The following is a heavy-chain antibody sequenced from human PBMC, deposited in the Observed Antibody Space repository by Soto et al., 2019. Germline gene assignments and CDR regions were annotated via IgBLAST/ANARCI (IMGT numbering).Heavy chain of an antibody. V-gene: IGHV3-23*01. D-gene: IGHD4-17*01. J-gene: IGHJ4*02. CDR3: AKDHAWGRRVTTRFDY. Sequence: EVQLLESGGNLVQPGGSVRLSCAASGFTFSTYGRTWVRQAPGKGLEWVSSISDSGDSTYYADSVKGRFTISRDNSKNTLFLQMNSLRAEDTAVYYCAKDHAWGRRVTTRFDYWGQGALVTVSS. CDR1: GFTFSTYG. CDR2: ISDSGDST.